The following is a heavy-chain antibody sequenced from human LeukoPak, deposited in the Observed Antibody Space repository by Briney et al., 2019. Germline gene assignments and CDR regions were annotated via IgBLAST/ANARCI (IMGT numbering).Heavy chain of an antibody. CDR3: ARGTPVTIVVDYYYYYMDV. CDR2: FDPEDGET. CDR1: GYTLTELS. J-gene: IGHJ6*03. Sequence: ASVKVSCKVSGYTLTELSMHWVRQAPGKGLEWMGGFDPEDGETIYAQKFQGRVTMTEDTSTDTAYMELSSLRSEDTAVYYCARGTPVTIVVDYYYYYMDVWGKGTTVTVSS. V-gene: IGHV1-24*01. D-gene: IGHD3-22*01.